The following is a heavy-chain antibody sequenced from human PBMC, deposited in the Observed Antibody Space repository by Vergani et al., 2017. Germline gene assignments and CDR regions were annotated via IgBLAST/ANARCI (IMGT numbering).Heavy chain of an antibody. CDR2: INPNSGGT. D-gene: IGHD6-19*01. CDR3: ARDLWHTGDIAVAATDY. Sequence: QVQLVQSGAEVKKPGASVKVSCKASGYTFTGYYMHWVRQAPGQGLEWMGWINPNSGGTNYAQKFQGRVTMTRDTSISTAYMELSRLRSDDTAVYYCARDLWHTGDIAVAATDYWGQGTLVTVSS. J-gene: IGHJ4*02. CDR1: GYTFTGYY. V-gene: IGHV1-2*02.